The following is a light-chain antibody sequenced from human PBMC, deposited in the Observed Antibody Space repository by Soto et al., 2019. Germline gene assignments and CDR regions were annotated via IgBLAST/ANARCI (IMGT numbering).Light chain of an antibody. CDR2: AAS. J-gene: IGKJ4*01. V-gene: IGKV1-9*01. Sequence: DIQLTQSPSFLSASVGDRVTITCRASQGISSYLAWHQQKPGKAPNLLIYAASTLQSVVPSRFSGSGSGPEFTLTISSLQPEDFATYYCQQLNSYPRTFGGGTKVEIK. CDR3: QQLNSYPRT. CDR1: QGISSY.